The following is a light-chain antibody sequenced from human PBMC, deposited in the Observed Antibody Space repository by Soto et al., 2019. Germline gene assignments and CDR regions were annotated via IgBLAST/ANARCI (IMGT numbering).Light chain of an antibody. CDR3: QQYGSSPLT. CDR1: QSVSSNY. V-gene: IGKV3-20*01. Sequence: EIVLTQSPGILSLSPGERASLSCRASQSVSSNYLAWYQQKPGQAPRLLIHGASSRATGIPDRFSGSGSGTDFTLTVSRLEPEDFAVYYCQQYGSSPLTFGGGTRVQIK. J-gene: IGKJ4*01. CDR2: GAS.